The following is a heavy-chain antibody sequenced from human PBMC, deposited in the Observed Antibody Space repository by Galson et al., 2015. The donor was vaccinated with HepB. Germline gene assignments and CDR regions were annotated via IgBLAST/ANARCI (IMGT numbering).Heavy chain of an antibody. CDR1: GFTFSSYS. CDR2: ISSSSSTI. V-gene: IGHV3-48*04. Sequence: SLRLSCAASGFTFSSYSMNWVRQAPGKGLEWVSYISSSSSTIYYADSVKGRFSISRDNAKNSLYLQMNSLRAEDTAVYYCAAGYCSGGSCLEGYWGQGTLVTVSS. D-gene: IGHD2-15*01. CDR3: AAGYCSGGSCLEGY. J-gene: IGHJ4*02.